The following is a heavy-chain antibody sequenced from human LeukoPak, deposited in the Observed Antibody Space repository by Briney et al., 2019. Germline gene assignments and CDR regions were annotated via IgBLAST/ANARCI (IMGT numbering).Heavy chain of an antibody. Sequence: GRSLRLSCAASGFTFSSYAMHWVRQAPGKGLEWVAVISYDGSNKYYADSVKGRFTISRDNSKNTLYLQMNSLRAEDTAVYYCARGNDYGGNHFDYWGQGTLVTVSS. J-gene: IGHJ4*02. CDR2: ISYDGSNK. V-gene: IGHV3-30-3*01. CDR1: GFTFSSYA. D-gene: IGHD4-23*01. CDR3: ARGNDYGGNHFDY.